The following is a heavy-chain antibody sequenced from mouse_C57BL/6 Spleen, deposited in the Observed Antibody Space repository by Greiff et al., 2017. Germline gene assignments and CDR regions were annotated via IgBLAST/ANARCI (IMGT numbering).Heavy chain of an antibody. CDR2: IHPNSGST. V-gene: IGHV1-64*01. Sequence: VQLQQPGAELVKPGASVKLSCKASGYTFTSYWMHWVKQRPGQGLEWIGMIHPNSGSTNYNEKFKSKATLTVDKSSSTAYMQLSSLTSEDSAVYYCASLYGSGDAYWGQGTLVTVSA. D-gene: IGHD1-1*01. J-gene: IGHJ3*01. CDR3: ASLYGSGDAY. CDR1: GYTFTSYW.